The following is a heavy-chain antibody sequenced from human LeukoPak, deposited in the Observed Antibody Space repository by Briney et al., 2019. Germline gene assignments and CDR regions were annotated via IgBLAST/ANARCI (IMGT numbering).Heavy chain of an antibody. Sequence: SETLSLTCTISGGSISNFYWSWIRQPPGKGLEWIGYIYRSGTTNYNPSLESRVTISVDTSKNQFSLRLSSVTAADTAVYYCAGPTSGYGAFDIWGQGTMVTVSS. CDR2: IYRSGTT. D-gene: IGHD6-13*01. CDR1: GGSISNFY. J-gene: IGHJ3*02. CDR3: AGPTSGYGAFDI. V-gene: IGHV4-59*12.